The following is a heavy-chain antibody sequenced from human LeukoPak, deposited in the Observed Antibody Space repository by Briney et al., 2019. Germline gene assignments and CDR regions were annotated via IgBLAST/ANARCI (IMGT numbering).Heavy chain of an antibody. D-gene: IGHD6-6*01. V-gene: IGHV5-51*01. CDR2: IYPGDSDT. CDR1: GYSFTNYW. J-gene: IGHJ4*02. Sequence: GESLKICCKGSGYSFTNYWIVWVRQMPGKGLEWMAIIYPGDSDTRYSPSFQGQVTISADKSISTAYLQWSSLKASDTATYYCARRGSSSSLVYFDYWGQGTLVTVSS. CDR3: ARRGSSSSLVYFDY.